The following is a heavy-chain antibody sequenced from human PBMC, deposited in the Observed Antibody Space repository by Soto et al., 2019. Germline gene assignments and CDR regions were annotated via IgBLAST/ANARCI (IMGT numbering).Heavy chain of an antibody. CDR2: ISGTRNII. CDR1: GFTFYDFV. J-gene: IGHJ4*02. Sequence: EVQLVESGGGLVQPGRPLRLSCAASGFTFYDFVMHWVRQAPGKGLEWVSRISGTRNIIDYADSVKGRFIISRDNAKNSLYLQMNSLRPEDTAFYYCVKDMYEGSSGGSLDYWGQGTLVTVSS. D-gene: IGHD2-15*01. V-gene: IGHV3-9*01. CDR3: VKDMYEGSSGGSLDY.